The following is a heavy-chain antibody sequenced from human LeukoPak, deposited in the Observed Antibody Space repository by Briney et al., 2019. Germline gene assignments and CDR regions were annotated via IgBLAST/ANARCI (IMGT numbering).Heavy chain of an antibody. D-gene: IGHD6-6*01. V-gene: IGHV3-33*06. CDR2: IWYDGSNK. CDR1: GFTFSSYG. CDR3: PKDGIAARLVHASYYMDV. Sequence: PGGSLRLSCAASGFTFSSYGMHWVRQAPGKGLEWVAVIWYDGSNKYYADSVKGRFTISRDNSKNTLYLQMNSLRAEDTAVYYCPKDGIAARLVHASYYMDVWGKGTTVTVSS. J-gene: IGHJ6*03.